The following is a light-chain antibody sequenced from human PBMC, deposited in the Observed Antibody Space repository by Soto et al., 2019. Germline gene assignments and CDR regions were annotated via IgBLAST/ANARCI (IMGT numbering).Light chain of an antibody. CDR1: NNDIGGYTY. J-gene: IGLJ3*02. CDR2: EGS. V-gene: IGLV2-23*01. Sequence: QSALTQPPSASGSPGQSVTISCTGTNNDIGGYTYVSWYQQLPGKAPKLMIYEGSKRPSGVSNRFSGSKSGNTASLTISGLQAEDEADYYCCSYAGSSTWVFGGGTKLTVL. CDR3: CSYAGSSTWV.